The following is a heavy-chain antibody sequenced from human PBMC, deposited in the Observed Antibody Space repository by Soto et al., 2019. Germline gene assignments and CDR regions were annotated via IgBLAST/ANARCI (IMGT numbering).Heavy chain of an antibody. V-gene: IGHV3-30-3*01. D-gene: IGHD1-26*01. CDR3: ARDGEVGATGPYYFDY. Sequence: GGSLRLSCAASGFTFSSYAMHWVRQAPGKGLEWVAVISYDGSNKYYADSVKGRFTISRDNSKNTLYLQMNSLRAEDTAVYYCARDGEVGATGPYYFDYWGQGTLVTVSS. J-gene: IGHJ4*02. CDR1: GFTFSSYA. CDR2: ISYDGSNK.